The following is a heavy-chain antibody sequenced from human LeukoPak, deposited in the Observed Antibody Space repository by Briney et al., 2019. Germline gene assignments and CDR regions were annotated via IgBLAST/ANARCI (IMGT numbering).Heavy chain of an antibody. J-gene: IGHJ4*02. CDR3: AKDLGVGEGPGPIDY. V-gene: IGHV3-7*01. Sequence: PGGSLRLSCAASGFTFSSYWMSWVRQAPGKGLEWVANIKQDGSEKYYVDSVKGRFTISRDNAKNSLYLQMNSLRAEDTAVYYCAKDLGVGEGPGPIDYWGQGTLVTVSS. CDR2: IKQDGSEK. D-gene: IGHD3-3*01. CDR1: GFTFSSYW.